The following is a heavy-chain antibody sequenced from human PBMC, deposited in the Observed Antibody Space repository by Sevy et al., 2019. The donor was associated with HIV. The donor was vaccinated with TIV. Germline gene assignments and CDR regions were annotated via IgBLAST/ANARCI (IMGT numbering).Heavy chain of an antibody. J-gene: IGHJ3*02. CDR3: AKRQGSYYYGSGSPDDAFDI. CDR1: GFTFSSYA. V-gene: IGHV3-23*01. D-gene: IGHD3-10*01. Sequence: GGSLRLSCAASGFTFSSYAMSWVRQAPGKGLEWVSAISGSGGSTYYADSVKGRFTISRDNSKNTLYLHMNSLRAEDTAVYYCAKRQGSYYYGSGSPDDAFDIWGQGTMVTVSS. CDR2: ISGSGGST.